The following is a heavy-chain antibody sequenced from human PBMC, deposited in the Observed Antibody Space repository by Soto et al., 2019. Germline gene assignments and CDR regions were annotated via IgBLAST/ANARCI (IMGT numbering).Heavy chain of an antibody. CDR1: GGTFSSYA. J-gene: IGHJ6*02. D-gene: IGHD6-13*01. CDR2: IIPIFGTA. Sequence: SVKVSCKASGGTFSSYAISWVRQAPGQGLEWMGGIIPIFGTANYAQKFQGRVTITADESTSTAYMELSSLRSEDTAVYYCATHLYEIAVSVTQNYHHYLMAVCGQGSTVTVSS. CDR3: ATHLYEIAVSVTQNYHHYLMAV. V-gene: IGHV1-69*13.